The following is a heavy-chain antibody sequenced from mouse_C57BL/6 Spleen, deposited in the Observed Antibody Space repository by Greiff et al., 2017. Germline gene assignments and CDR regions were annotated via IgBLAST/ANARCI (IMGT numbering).Heavy chain of an antibody. CDR2: IRSKSNNSAT. CDR3: VGQPTTVVAGWYFDV. J-gene: IGHJ1*03. Sequence: EVQLVESGGGLVQPKGSLKLSCAASGFSFNTYAMNWVRQAPGKGLEWVARIRSKSNNSATYYADSVKDRFTISRDDSENMLYLQMNNLRTEDTDMYYCVGQPTTVVAGWYFDVWGTGTTVTVSS. CDR1: GFSFNTYA. D-gene: IGHD1-1*01. V-gene: IGHV10-1*01.